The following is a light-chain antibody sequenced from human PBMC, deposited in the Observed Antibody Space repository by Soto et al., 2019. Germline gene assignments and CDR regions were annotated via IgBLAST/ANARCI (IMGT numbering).Light chain of an antibody. CDR2: DAS. CDR3: QQRRNWPRLA. V-gene: IGKV3-11*01. Sequence: EIVLTQSPATLSLSPGERATLSCRASQSVSTYLAWYQQKPGQAPRLLIYDASNRATGIPARFTGSGSVTDFTLTISSLVPEDFAVYYCQQRRNWPRLAFGGGTKVEIK. CDR1: QSVSTY. J-gene: IGKJ4*01.